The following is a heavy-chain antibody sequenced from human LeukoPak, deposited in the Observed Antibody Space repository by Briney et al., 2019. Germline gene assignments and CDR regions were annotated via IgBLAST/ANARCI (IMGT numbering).Heavy chain of an antibody. CDR3: ARRALDYDDVAYFYARCSDV. CDR1: GMSLSDYY. J-gene: IGHJ6*02. D-gene: IGHD4-17*01. Sequence: SETLSLTCGVYGMSLSDYYWTWIRQSPGKGLEWIGEINHSGNTNYNPSLKSRVTISVDTSKDQFSLNLSSVTAADSGVYYCARRALDYDDVAYFYARCSDVWGQGSKVIVS. CDR2: INHSGNT. V-gene: IGHV4-34*01.